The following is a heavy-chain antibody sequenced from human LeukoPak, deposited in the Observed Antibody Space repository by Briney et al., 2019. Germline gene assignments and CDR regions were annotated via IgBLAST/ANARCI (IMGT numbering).Heavy chain of an antibody. Sequence: GGSLRLSCAASGFNFDRYDIHWVRQATGKSLEWVAAIGNGGDTYYPGSVQGRFTVSRQNAKNSVHLQMSRLRAGDTAVYYCARVERWGSYYYFDYWGQGTRVTVSS. CDR2: IGNGGDT. CDR3: ARVERWGSYYYFDY. D-gene: IGHD2-21*01. V-gene: IGHV3-13*01. J-gene: IGHJ4*02. CDR1: GFNFDRYD.